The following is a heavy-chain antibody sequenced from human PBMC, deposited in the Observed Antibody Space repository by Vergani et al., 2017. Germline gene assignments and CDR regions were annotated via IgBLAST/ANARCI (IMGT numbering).Heavy chain of an antibody. CDR3: ARAGSGELADYYYGMDV. CDR2: INSDGSST. D-gene: IGHD1-26*01. V-gene: IGHV3-74*02. CDR1: GFTFSSYW. J-gene: IGHJ6*02. Sequence: EVQLLESGGGLVQPGGSLRLSCAASGFTFSSYWMHWVRQAPGKGLVWVSRINSDGSSTSYADSVKGRFTISRDNAKNTLYLQMNSLRAEDTAVYYCARAGSGELADYYYGMDVWGQGTTVTVSS.